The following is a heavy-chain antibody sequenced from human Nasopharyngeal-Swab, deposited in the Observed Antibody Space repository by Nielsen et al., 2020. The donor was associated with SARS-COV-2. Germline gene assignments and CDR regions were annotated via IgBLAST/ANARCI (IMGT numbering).Heavy chain of an antibody. V-gene: IGHV1-46*01. CDR3: ARVLPFRITGTSGMDV. CDR2: INPTDGST. D-gene: IGHD1-7*01. Sequence: WVRQAPGQGLEWMGIINPTDGSTSYAQKFEGRVTMTRVTSTSTVYVELNSLRSEDTAVYYCARVLPFRITGTSGMDVWGQGTTVTVSS. J-gene: IGHJ6*02.